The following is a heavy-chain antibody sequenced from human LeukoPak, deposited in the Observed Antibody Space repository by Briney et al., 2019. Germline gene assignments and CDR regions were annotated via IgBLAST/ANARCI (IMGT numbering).Heavy chain of an antibody. D-gene: IGHD5-18*01. Sequence: SETLALTSTVSGGSISSYYWSWIRQPPGKGLEWIGYIYYSGSTNYNPSLKSRVTISVDTSKNQFSLKLSSVTAADTAVYYCATQGYSYGYFDYWGQGTLVTVSS. V-gene: IGHV4-59*08. CDR1: GGSISSYY. CDR2: IYYSGST. J-gene: IGHJ4*02. CDR3: ATQGYSYGYFDY.